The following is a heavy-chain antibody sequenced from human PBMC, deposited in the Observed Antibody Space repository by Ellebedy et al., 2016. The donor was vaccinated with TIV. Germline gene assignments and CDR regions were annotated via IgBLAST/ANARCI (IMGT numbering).Heavy chain of an antibody. D-gene: IGHD3-16*01. CDR3: ARRGSYGDYAVQVNSWLDS. CDR2: LSQEGHEK. V-gene: IGHV3-7*01. Sequence: GESLKISCLASGFNFRSYWMSWVRQAPGKGLEWVANLSQEGHEKFYVASVKGRFTISRDNAKSSLYLQMNSLKAEDTAVYFCARRGSYGDYAVQVNSWLDSWGQGTLVTVSS. CDR1: GFNFRSYW. J-gene: IGHJ5*01.